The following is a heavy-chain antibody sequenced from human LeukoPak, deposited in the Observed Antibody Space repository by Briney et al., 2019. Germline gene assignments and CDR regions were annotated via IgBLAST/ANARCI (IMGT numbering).Heavy chain of an antibody. V-gene: IGHV3-15*01. CDR1: GLTLSNVW. CDR2: IKSKTDGGTT. CDR3: SSSIDY. Sequence: GGSLRLSCAVSGLTLSNVWMNWVRQAPEKGLEWVGRIKSKTDGGTTDYAAPVKGRFTISRDDSKNTLYLQMNSLKTEDTAVYYCSSSIDYWGQGTLVTVSS. D-gene: IGHD6-6*01. J-gene: IGHJ4*02.